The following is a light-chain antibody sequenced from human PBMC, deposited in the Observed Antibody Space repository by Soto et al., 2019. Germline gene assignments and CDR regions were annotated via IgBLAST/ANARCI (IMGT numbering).Light chain of an antibody. CDR1: KNDIGSSDY. Sequence: QSALTQPPSASGSPGQSVTISCTGGKNDIGSSDYVSWYQQHPGKAPKLIIYGVSNRPSGTSDRFSGSKSGNTASLTISGLQADDEADYYCSSSTSSNTLVFGGGTKVTVL. J-gene: IGLJ3*02. CDR3: SSSTSSNTLV. V-gene: IGLV2-14*01. CDR2: GVS.